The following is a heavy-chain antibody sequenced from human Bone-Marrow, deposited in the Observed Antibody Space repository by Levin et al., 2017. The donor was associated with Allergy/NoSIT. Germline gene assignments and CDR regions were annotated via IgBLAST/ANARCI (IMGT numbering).Heavy chain of an antibody. Sequence: PGGSLRLSCAASGFTFSSHAMHWVRQAPGKGLEWVAAVSYDGRSKYHADSVKGRITISRDNSKNTVDLQVNSLRAEDTVVYYCGGDTYGDHGGTLDYWGQGILVSASS. CDR1: GFTFSSHA. CDR2: VSYDGRSK. V-gene: IGHV3-30*04. CDR3: GGDTYGDHGGTLDY. D-gene: IGHD4/OR15-4a*01. J-gene: IGHJ4*02.